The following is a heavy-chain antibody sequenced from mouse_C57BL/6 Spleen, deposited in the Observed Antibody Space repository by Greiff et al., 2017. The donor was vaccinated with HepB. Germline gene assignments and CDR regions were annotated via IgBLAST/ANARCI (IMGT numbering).Heavy chain of an antibody. V-gene: IGHV1-55*01. CDR3: ALDSAGAGLYYFDY. CDR1: GYTFTSYW. Sequence: QVQLQQPGAELVKPGASVKMSCKASGYTFTSYWITWVKQRPGQGLEWIGDIYPGSGSTNYNEKLKSKATLTVDTSSHTAYMQLSSLTSEDSAVYYCALDSAGAGLYYFDYWGQGTTLTVSS. J-gene: IGHJ2*01. D-gene: IGHD3-2*02. CDR2: IYPGSGST.